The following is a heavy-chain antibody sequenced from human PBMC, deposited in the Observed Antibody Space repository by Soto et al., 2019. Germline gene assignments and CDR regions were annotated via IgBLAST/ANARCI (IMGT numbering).Heavy chain of an antibody. J-gene: IGHJ3*02. CDR2: INHSGST. D-gene: IGHD4-17*01. CDR3: AGDYDGNDAFDI. CDR1: GGSFSGYY. Sequence: TLSLTCAVYGGSFSGYYWSLIRQPPGKGLEWIGEINHSGSTNYNPSLKSRVTISVDTSKNQFSLKLSSVTAADTAVYYCAGDYDGNDAFDIWGQGTMVTVSS. V-gene: IGHV4-34*01.